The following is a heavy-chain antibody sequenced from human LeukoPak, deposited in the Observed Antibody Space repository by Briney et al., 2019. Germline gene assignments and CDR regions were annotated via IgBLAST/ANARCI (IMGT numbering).Heavy chain of an antibody. D-gene: IGHD6-19*01. CDR1: GGSFSGYY. V-gene: IGHV4-34*01. CDR2: INHSGST. CDR3: ARGFVAVAGVTFDY. Sequence: PSETLSLXCAVYGGSFSGYYWSWIRQPPGKGLEWIGEINHSGSTNYNPSLKSRVTISVDTSKNQFSLKLSSVTAADTAVYYCARGFVAVAGVTFDYWGQGTLVTVSS. J-gene: IGHJ4*02.